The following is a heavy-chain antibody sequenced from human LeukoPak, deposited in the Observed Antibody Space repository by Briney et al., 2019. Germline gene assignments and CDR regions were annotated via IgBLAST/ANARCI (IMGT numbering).Heavy chain of an antibody. CDR2: IYHSGST. D-gene: IGHD3-3*01. Sequence: TSETLSLTCAVSGGSISSSNWWSWVRQPPGKGLEWIGEIYHSGSTNYNPSLKSRVTISVDKSKNQFSLKLSSVTAADTAVYYCARGQDYDFWSGYSPDYWGQGTLVTVSS. V-gene: IGHV4-4*02. CDR1: GGSISSSNW. CDR3: ARGQDYDFWSGYSPDY. J-gene: IGHJ4*02.